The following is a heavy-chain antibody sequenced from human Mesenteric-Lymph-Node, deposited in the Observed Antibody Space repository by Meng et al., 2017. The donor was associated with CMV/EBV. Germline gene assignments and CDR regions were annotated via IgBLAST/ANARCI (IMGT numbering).Heavy chain of an antibody. CDR1: GFTFSSYS. Sequence: GGSLRLSCAASGFTFSSYSMNWVRQAPGKGLEWVSSITSTGDYRYYGDSVKGRFTISRDNAKNSLYLEMDSLRAEDTAVYYCAKVSNYNFWSGFYVPYWGQGTLVTVSS. D-gene: IGHD3-3*01. CDR3: AKVSNYNFWSGFYVPY. CDR2: ITSTGDYR. J-gene: IGHJ4*02. V-gene: IGHV3-21*04.